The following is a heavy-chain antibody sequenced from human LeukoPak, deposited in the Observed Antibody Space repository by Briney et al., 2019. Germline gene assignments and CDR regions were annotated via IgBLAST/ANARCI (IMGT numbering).Heavy chain of an antibody. V-gene: IGHV3-7*01. CDR3: ARDDPTLFWSGSPFY. J-gene: IGHJ4*02. CDR2: IKQDGSEK. Sequence: GGSLRLSCAASGFTFNTYTMNWVRQAPGKGLEWVANIKQDGSEKYYVDSVKGRFTISRDNAKNSLYLQMNSLRAEDTAVYYCARDDPTLFWSGSPFYWGQGTLVTVSS. D-gene: IGHD3-3*01. CDR1: GFTFNTYT.